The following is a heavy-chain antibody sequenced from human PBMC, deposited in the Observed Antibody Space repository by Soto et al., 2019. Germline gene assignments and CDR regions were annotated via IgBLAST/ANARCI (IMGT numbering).Heavy chain of an antibody. CDR2: INTRGEIR. D-gene: IGHD2-8*01. CDR3: AISGVPLIEILDY. Sequence: VHLGESGGGLVKPGESLRLSCAASGFTFSHYYMNWLRPAPGQGLEWLSSINTRGEIRSIADSIRGRFTVSRDNARRSLWLQMNSLRAGEPGVYYCAISGVPLIEILDYGCPGTLVSVSS. J-gene: IGHJ4*02. V-gene: IGHV3-11*01. CDR1: GFTFSHYY.